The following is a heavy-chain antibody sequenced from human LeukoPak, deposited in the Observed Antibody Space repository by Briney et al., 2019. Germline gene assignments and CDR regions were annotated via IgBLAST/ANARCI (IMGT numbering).Heavy chain of an antibody. CDR1: GFTLSDYY. V-gene: IGHV3-11*01. CDR2: ISSSGSTI. D-gene: IGHD3-10*01. Sequence: GGSLRLSCAASGFTLSDYYMSWIRQAPGKGLEWVSYISSSGSTIYYADSVKGRFTISRDNAENSLYLQMNSLRAEDTAVYYCARDHRWSYISQYFDYWGQGTLVTVSS. CDR3: ARDHRWSYISQYFDY. J-gene: IGHJ4*02.